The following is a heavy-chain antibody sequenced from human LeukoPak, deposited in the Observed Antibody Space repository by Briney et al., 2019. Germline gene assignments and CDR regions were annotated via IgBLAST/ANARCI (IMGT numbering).Heavy chain of an antibody. V-gene: IGHV4-59*01. CDR1: GGSISSYY. D-gene: IGHD6-13*01. CDR2: IYYSGST. Sequence: SETLSLTCTVSGGSISSYYWSWIRQPPGKGLEWIGYIYYSGSTNYNPSLKSRVTISVDTSMNQFSLKLSSVTAADTAVYYCARDHGSSWYGADYWGQGTLVTVSS. J-gene: IGHJ4*02. CDR3: ARDHGSSWYGADY.